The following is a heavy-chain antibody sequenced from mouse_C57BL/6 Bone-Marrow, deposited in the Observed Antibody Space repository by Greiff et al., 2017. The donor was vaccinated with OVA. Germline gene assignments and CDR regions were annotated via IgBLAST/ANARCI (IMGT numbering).Heavy chain of an antibody. D-gene: IGHD1-1*01. Sequence: QVQLQQSGAELVRPGTSVKMSCKASGYTFTNYWIGWAKQRPGHGLEWIGDIYPGGGYTNYNEKFKGKATLTADKSSSTAYMQFSSLTSEDSAIYYCARVITTVVKDYAMDYWGQGTSVTVSS. J-gene: IGHJ4*01. CDR2: IYPGGGYT. CDR3: ARVITTVVKDYAMDY. V-gene: IGHV1-63*01. CDR1: GYTFTNYW.